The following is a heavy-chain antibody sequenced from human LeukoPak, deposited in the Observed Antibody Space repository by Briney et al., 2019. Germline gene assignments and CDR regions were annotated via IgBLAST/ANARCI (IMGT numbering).Heavy chain of an antibody. D-gene: IGHD1-26*01. J-gene: IGHJ4*02. CDR2: IYPGESDT. Sequence: GGGRQISCKGSGYGFTSYWIGWVRPGPGKGREWMGIIYPGESDTRYSPSFQGQVTISADKSISTAYLQWSSLKASDTAMYYCARVGYGRVDYWGQGTLVTVSS. CDR3: ARVGYGRVDY. CDR1: GYGFTSYW. V-gene: IGHV5-51*01.